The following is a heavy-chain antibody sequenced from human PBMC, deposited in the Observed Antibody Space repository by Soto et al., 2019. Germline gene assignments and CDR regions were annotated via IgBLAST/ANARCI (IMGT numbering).Heavy chain of an antibody. J-gene: IGHJ6*03. Sequence: EVQLVESGGGLVQPGGSLRLSCAASGFTFSNYWMYWVRQAPGKGLEWVSRINSDGSVSSYADSVKGRLTISRDNVKNTLYLQMDSLRAADTAVYYCARGDCVGVTCYSLAGSFYYYMDVWGKGTTVTVFS. V-gene: IGHV3-74*02. CDR3: ARGDCVGVTCYSLAGSFYYYMDV. CDR2: INSDGSVS. D-gene: IGHD2-15*01. CDR1: GFTFSNYW.